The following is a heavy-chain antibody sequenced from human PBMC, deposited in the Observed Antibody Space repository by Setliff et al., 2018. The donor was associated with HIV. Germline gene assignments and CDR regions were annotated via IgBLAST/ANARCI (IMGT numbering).Heavy chain of an antibody. J-gene: IGHJ4*02. V-gene: IGHV4-34*01. CDR3: ASQPAYSTDWYPPGYFDH. CDR1: GGSFSGHY. CDR2: INHSGST. Sequence: PSETLSLTCAVYGGSFSGHYWSWIRQPPGKGLEWIGEINHSGSTNYNPSLKSRVTISVDTSKNQFSLKLSSVTAADTAVYYCASQPAYSTDWYPPGYFDHWGQGTLVTVSS. D-gene: IGHD6-19*01.